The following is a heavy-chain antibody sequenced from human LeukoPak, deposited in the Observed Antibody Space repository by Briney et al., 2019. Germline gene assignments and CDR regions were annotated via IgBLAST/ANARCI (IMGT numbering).Heavy chain of an antibody. Sequence: GGSLRLSCAVSGFTFSSYVMTGVRQAPGKGLEWGSSISGSGGSTYYADSVKGRFTISRDNSKNTLYLQLNSLRAEDTAMYYCAKDLYYYDSSEDWGQGTLVTVSS. CDR2: ISGSGGST. CDR3: AKDLYYYDSSED. CDR1: GFTFSSYV. V-gene: IGHV3-23*01. D-gene: IGHD3-22*01. J-gene: IGHJ4*02.